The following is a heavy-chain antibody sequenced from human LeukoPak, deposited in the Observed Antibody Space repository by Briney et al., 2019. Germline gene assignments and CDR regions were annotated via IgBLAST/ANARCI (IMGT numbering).Heavy chain of an antibody. CDR1: GFTVSSNY. CDR3: AKESLAVAGSTQWPDAFDI. D-gene: IGHD6-19*01. V-gene: IGHV3-53*01. Sequence: PGGSLRLSCAASGFTVSSNYMSWVRQAPGKGLEWVSVIYSGGSTYYADSVTGRFTISRDNSKNTLYLQMNSLRAEDTAVYYCAKESLAVAGSTQWPDAFDIWGQGTMVTVSS. J-gene: IGHJ3*02. CDR2: IYSGGST.